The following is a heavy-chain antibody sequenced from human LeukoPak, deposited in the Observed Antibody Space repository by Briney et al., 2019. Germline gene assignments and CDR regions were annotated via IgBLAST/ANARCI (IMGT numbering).Heavy chain of an antibody. CDR2: IYYSGST. Sequence: SETLSLTCTVSGGSISSYYWSWIRQPPGKGLEWIGYIYYSGSTNYNPSLKSRITISVDTSKNQFSLKLSSVTAADTAMYYCARDRIGSYGLDFWGQGTLVTVSS. CDR1: GGSISSYY. J-gene: IGHJ4*02. D-gene: IGHD5-18*01. CDR3: ARDRIGSYGLDF. V-gene: IGHV4-59*01.